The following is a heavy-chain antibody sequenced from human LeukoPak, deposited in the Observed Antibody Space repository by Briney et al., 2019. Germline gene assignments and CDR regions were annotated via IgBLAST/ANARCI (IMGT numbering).Heavy chain of an antibody. J-gene: IGHJ6*02. CDR3: ARSHEVVVITSTYYYYYGMDV. D-gene: IGHD3-22*01. Sequence: AASVKVSCKASGYTFTSYAMNWARQAPGQGLEWMGWINTNTGNPTYAQGFTGRFVFSLDTSVSTAYLQISSLKAEDTAVYYCARSHEVVVITSTYYYYYGMDVWGQGTTVTVSS. CDR2: INTNTGNP. CDR1: GYTFTSYA. V-gene: IGHV7-4-1*02.